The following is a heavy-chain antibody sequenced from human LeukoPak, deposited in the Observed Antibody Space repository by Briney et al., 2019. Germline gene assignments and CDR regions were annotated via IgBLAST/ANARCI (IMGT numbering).Heavy chain of an antibody. CDR2: INPNSGGT. CDR1: GYTFTAYY. V-gene: IGHV1-2*02. J-gene: IGHJ4*02. CDR3: ARDYYDSSGYGSFDY. D-gene: IGHD3-22*01. Sequence: ASVKVSCKTSGYTFTAYYMHWVRQAPGQGLEWMGWINPNSGGTNYAQKFQGRVTMTRDTSISTAYMELSRLRSDDTAVFYCARDYYDSSGYGSFDYWGQGTLVTVSS.